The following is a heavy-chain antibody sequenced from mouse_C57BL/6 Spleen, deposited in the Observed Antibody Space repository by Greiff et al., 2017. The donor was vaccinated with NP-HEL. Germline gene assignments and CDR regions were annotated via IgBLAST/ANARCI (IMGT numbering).Heavy chain of an antibody. V-gene: IGHV1-66*01. CDR3: ASYYDYWYFDV. CDR2: IYPGSGNT. CDR1: GYSFPSYY. J-gene: IGHJ1*03. Sequence: VHLVESGPELVKPGASVQISCKASGYSFPSYYIHWVKQRPGQGLEWIGWIYPGSGNTKYNEKFKGKATLTADTSSSTAYMQLSSLTSEDAAVYYCASYYDYWYFDVWGTGTTGTVSS. D-gene: IGHD2-4*01.